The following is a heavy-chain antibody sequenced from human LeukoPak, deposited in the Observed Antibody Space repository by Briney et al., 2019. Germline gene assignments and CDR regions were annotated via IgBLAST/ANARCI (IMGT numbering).Heavy chain of an antibody. CDR1: GGSISSSNW. CDR2: IYHSGST. Sequence: PSETLSLTCAVSGGSISSSNWWSWVRQRPGKGLEWIGEIYHSGSTNYNPSLKSRVTISVDKSKNQFSLKLSSVTAADTAVYYCARGSSGWYLNYYYYGMDAWGQGTTVSVSS. V-gene: IGHV4-4*02. CDR3: ARGSSGWYLNYYYYGMDA. D-gene: IGHD6-19*01. J-gene: IGHJ6*02.